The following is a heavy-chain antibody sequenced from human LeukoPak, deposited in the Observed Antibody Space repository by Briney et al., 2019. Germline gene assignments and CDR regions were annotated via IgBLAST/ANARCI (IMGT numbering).Heavy chain of an antibody. CDR1: AFTFNSYS. CDR3: AKDGAAYYYDTSGYYYFDY. J-gene: IGHJ4*02. Sequence: GGSLRLSCAASAFTFNSYSMNWVRQAPGKGLEWVSAISGSGGSTYYADSVKGRFTISRDNSKNTLYLQMNSLRAEDTAVYYCAKDGAAYYYDTSGYYYFDYWGQGTLVTVSS. D-gene: IGHD3-22*01. V-gene: IGHV3-23*01. CDR2: ISGSGGST.